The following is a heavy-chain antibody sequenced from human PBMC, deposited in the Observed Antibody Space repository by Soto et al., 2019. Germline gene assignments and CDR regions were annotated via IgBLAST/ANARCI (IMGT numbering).Heavy chain of an antibody. V-gene: IGHV3-30*03. CDR1: GFTFSSYG. D-gene: IGHD3-16*01. CDR3: ARHDYYYYYYGMDV. J-gene: IGHJ6*02. CDR2: ISYDGSNK. Sequence: PGGSLRLSCAASGFTFSSYGMHWVRQAPGKGLEWVAVISYDGSNKYYADSVKGRFTISRDNSKNTLYLQMNSLRAEDTAVYYCARHDYYYYYYGMDVWGQGTTVTVSS.